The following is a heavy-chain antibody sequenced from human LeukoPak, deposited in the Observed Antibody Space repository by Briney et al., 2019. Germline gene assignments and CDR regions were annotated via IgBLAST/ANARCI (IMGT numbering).Heavy chain of an antibody. D-gene: IGHD5-12*01. CDR3: AREDGYDPDTHYFDY. CDR2: IYHSGST. V-gene: IGHV4-30-2*01. J-gene: IGHJ4*02. Sequence: SETLSLTCTVSGGSISSGGYYWSWIRQPPGKGLEWIGYIYHSGSTYYNPSLKSRVTISVDRSKNQFSLKLSSVTAADTAVYYCAREDGYDPDTHYFDYWGQGTLVTVSS. CDR1: GGSISSGGYY.